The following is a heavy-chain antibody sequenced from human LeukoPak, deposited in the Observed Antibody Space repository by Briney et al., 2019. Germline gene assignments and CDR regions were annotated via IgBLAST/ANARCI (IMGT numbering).Heavy chain of an antibody. V-gene: IGHV4-39*01. Sequence: SETLSLTCTVSGGSIYSTTFYWGWIRQPPGKGLEWIGSMYYDGSTYHNPSLKSRVAISVDTSNNQFSLKLTSVTAADTAVYFCARRSDSGSDDGEDYFDYWGQGTLVTVSS. J-gene: IGHJ4*02. CDR2: MYYDGST. CDR1: GGSIYSTTFY. D-gene: IGHD1-26*01. CDR3: ARRSDSGSDDGEDYFDY.